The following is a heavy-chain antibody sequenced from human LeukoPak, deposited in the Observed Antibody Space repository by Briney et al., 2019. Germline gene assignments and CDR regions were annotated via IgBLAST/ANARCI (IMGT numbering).Heavy chain of an antibody. V-gene: IGHV3-33*06. CDR1: KFTFSHYA. Sequence: PGGSLRLSCAASKFTFSHYAMRWVRQAPGKGLEWVAVIWNDGSDKYYADSVKGRFTVSRDNSRNTLYLQMDSLRAEDTGVYYCAKDAQRGFDYSNSLQHWGPGTPVTVSS. D-gene: IGHD4-11*01. J-gene: IGHJ1*01. CDR3: AKDAQRGFDYSNSLQH. CDR2: IWNDGSDK.